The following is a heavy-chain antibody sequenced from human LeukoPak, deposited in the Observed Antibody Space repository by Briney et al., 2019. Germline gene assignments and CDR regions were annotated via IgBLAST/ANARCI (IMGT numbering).Heavy chain of an antibody. CDR1: GYTFTGYY. CDR2: INPNSGGT. D-gene: IGHD6-19*01. J-gene: IGHJ4*02. V-gene: IGHV1-2*06. CDR3: ARGSSGWHAADY. Sequence: ASVKVSCKASGYTFTGYYMHWVRQAPGQGLEWMGRINPNSGGTNYAQKFQGRVTMTRDMSISTAYMELSRLRSDDTAVYYCARGSSGWHAADYWGQGTLVTVSS.